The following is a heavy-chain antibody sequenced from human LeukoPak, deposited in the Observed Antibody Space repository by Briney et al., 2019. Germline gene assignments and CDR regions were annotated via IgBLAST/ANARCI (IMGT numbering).Heavy chain of an antibody. CDR1: GFTFRNYG. CDR3: ARYNGDYTAFDI. J-gene: IGHJ3*02. V-gene: IGHV3-33*01. Sequence: GGSLRLSCDASGFTFRNYGMHWVRQAPGKGLEWMAVIWFDGSKTNYIESVRGRVTISRDNSRATLSLQMNSLRVEDTAMYYCARYNGDYTAFDIWGHGTMVTVSS. CDR2: IWFDGSKT. D-gene: IGHD4-17*01.